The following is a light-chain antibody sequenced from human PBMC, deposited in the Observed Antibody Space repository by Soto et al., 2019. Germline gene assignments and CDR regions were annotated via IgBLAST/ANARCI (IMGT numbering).Light chain of an antibody. Sequence: EIVMTQFPATLSVSPGERATLSCRASQTVTSNLAWYQQKPGQAPRLLIYGASTRATGIPARFSGSGSGTEFTLTISSLQPEDFAVYYCQQYNNWPPATFGQGIKVEIK. J-gene: IGKJ1*01. V-gene: IGKV3-15*01. CDR2: GAS. CDR1: QTVTSN. CDR3: QQYNNWPPAT.